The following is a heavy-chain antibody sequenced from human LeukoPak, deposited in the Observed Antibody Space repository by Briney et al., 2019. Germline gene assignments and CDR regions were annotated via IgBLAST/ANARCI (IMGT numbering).Heavy chain of an antibody. CDR1: GGSFSGYY. D-gene: IGHD3-10*01. Sequence: PSETLSLTCAVYGGSFSGYYWSGIRQPPGKGLEWIGEINHSGSTNYNPSLKSRVTISVDTSKNQFSLKLSSVTAADTAVYYCASGQYGSGSYYTPWGQGTLVTVSS. V-gene: IGHV4-34*01. J-gene: IGHJ4*02. CDR2: INHSGST. CDR3: ASGQYGSGSYYTP.